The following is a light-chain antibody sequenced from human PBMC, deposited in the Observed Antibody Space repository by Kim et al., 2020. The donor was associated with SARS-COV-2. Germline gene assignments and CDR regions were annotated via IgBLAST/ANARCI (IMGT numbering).Light chain of an antibody. J-gene: IGLJ3*02. CDR3: QAWDSSTGE. Sequence: SYELTQPPSVSVSPGQTASITCSGDKLGDKYACWYQQKPGQSPVMVIYQDKKRPSGIPERFSGSNSGNTATLTISGTQAMDEADYYCQAWDSSTGEFGGGTQLTVL. CDR1: KLGDKY. V-gene: IGLV3-1*01. CDR2: QDK.